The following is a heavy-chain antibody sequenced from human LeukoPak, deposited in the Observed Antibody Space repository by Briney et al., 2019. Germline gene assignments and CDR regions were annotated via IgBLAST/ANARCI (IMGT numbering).Heavy chain of an antibody. Sequence: ASVKVSCKASGGTFSSYAISWVRQAPGQGLEWMGRIIPIFGTANCAQKFQGRVTITTDESTSTAYMELSSLRSEDTAVYYCAIGLYYDSSGYYSYYFDYWGQGTLVTVSS. CDR2: IIPIFGTA. D-gene: IGHD3-22*01. V-gene: IGHV1-69*05. J-gene: IGHJ4*02. CDR3: AIGLYYDSSGYYSYYFDY. CDR1: GGTFSSYA.